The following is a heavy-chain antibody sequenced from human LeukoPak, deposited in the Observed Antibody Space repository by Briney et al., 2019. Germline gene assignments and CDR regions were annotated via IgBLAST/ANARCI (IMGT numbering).Heavy chain of an antibody. V-gene: IGHV4-4*07. Sequence: PSETPSLTCTVSGGSISSYYWSWIRQPAGKGLEWIGRIYTSGSTNYNPSLKSRVTMSVDTSKNQFSLKLSSVTAADTAVYYCARDVWWFGELSPYYYYYMDVWGKGTTVTVSS. CDR2: IYTSGST. CDR3: ARDVWWFGELSPYYYYYMDV. CDR1: GGSISSYY. J-gene: IGHJ6*03. D-gene: IGHD3-10*01.